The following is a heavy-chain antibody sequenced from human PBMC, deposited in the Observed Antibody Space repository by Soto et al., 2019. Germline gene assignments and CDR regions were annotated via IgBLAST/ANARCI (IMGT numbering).Heavy chain of an antibody. V-gene: IGHV3-20*04. Sequence: GGSLRLSCAASGFTFDDFGMILVRPAPGKGLEWVSGINWNGGSTGYADSVKGRFTISRGNAKNSLYLQMNSLRAEDTALDYCARDKGDSSGYVSPLDYWGQGTLVTVSS. J-gene: IGHJ4*02. CDR3: ARDKGDSSGYVSPLDY. D-gene: IGHD3-22*01. CDR1: GFTFDDFG. CDR2: INWNGGST.